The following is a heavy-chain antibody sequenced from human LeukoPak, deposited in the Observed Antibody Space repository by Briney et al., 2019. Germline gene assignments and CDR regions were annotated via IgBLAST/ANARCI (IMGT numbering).Heavy chain of an antibody. CDR1: GFTFSTYW. CDR3: ATQHYGDFDY. V-gene: IGHV3-7*01. D-gene: IGHD3-16*01. J-gene: IGHJ4*02. Sequence: GGSLRISCAASGFTFSTYWMTWVRQAPGKGLEWVATIRQDGSQRYYVDSVKGRFTISRDNAKNSLFLEMNSLRAEDTAVYYCATQHYGDFDYWGQGTLVTVSS. CDR2: IRQDGSQR.